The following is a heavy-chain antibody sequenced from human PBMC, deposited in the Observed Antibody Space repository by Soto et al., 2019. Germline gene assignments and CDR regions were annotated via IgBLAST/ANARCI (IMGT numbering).Heavy chain of an antibody. V-gene: IGHV3-7*01. Sequence: EVQLVESGGGLVQPGGSLRLSCAASGFTFSSYWMSWVRQAPGKGLEWVANIKQDGSEKYNVDFVKGRFTISRDNAKNSLYLQMTSLRVEDTAVYYCARAYGSGSLSGYWGQGTLVTVSS. D-gene: IGHD3-10*01. CDR2: IKQDGSEK. CDR1: GFTFSSYW. CDR3: ARAYGSGSLSGY. J-gene: IGHJ4*02.